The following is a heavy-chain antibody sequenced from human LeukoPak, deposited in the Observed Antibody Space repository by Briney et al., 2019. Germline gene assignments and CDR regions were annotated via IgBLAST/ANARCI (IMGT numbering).Heavy chain of an antibody. D-gene: IGHD6-6*01. J-gene: IGHJ4*02. V-gene: IGHV1-3*01. CDR2: INAGNGNT. CDR3: ARYSNSGGDN. CDR1: GYTFTSYA. Sequence: ASVKVSCKASGYTFTSYAMHWVRQAPGQRLEWMGWINAGNGNTKYSQKFQGRVTITRDTSINTAYMELSSLRSDDTAVYYCARYSNSGGDNWGQXTLVXVSS.